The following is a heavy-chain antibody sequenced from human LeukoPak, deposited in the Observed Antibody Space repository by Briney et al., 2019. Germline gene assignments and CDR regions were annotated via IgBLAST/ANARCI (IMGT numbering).Heavy chain of an antibody. CDR3: ARDGYSGNDGL. D-gene: IGHD5-12*01. CDR1: GGSISSSSYY. V-gene: IGHV4-61*01. J-gene: IGHJ4*02. Sequence: SETLSLTCTVSGGSISSSSYYWSWIRQPPGKGLEWIGYIYHSGSTKYNPSLKSRVTISVDTSKNQFSLKMSSVTAADTAVYYCARDGYSGNDGLWGQGTLVTVSS. CDR2: IYHSGST.